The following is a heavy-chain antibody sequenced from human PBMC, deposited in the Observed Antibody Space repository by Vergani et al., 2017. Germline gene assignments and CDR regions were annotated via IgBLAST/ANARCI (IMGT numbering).Heavy chain of an antibody. Sequence: QVQLVQSGAEVKKPGSSVKVSCKASGGTFSSYAISWVRQAPGQGLEWMGGIIPIFGTANYAQKFQGRVTITADESTSTAYMELSSLRSEDTAVYYCARDHYXDSSGYYPPRGTKDAFDIWGQGTMVTVSS. CDR1: GGTFSSYA. CDR3: ARDHYXDSSGYYPPRGTKDAFDI. V-gene: IGHV1-69*01. J-gene: IGHJ3*02. CDR2: IIPIFGTA. D-gene: IGHD3-22*01.